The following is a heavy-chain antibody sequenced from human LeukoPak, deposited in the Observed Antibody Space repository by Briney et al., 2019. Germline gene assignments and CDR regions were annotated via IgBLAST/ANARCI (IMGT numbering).Heavy chain of an antibody. J-gene: IGHJ6*03. Sequence: ASVKVSCKASGYTFTSYGISWVRQAPGQRLEWMGWISAYNGNTNYAQKLQGRVTMTTDTSTSTAYMELRSLRSDDTAVYYCARFSGMFYYYYMDVWGKGTTVTISS. D-gene: IGHD3-10*01. CDR3: ARFSGMFYYYYMDV. V-gene: IGHV1-18*01. CDR2: ISAYNGNT. CDR1: GYTFTSYG.